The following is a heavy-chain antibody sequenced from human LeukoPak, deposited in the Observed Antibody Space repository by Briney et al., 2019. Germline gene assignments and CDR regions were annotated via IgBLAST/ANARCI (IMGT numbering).Heavy chain of an antibody. CDR3: AKVGYYYGSGSYVGY. CDR1: GFTFSSYA. V-gene: IGHV3-23*01. D-gene: IGHD3-10*01. Sequence: GGSLRLSCAASGFTFSSYAMSWVRQAPGKGLGWGSALSGSSGSTDYADSVKGRFTISRDNSKNTLYLQMNSLRAEDTAVYYCAKVGYYYGSGSYVGYWGQGTLVTVSS. J-gene: IGHJ4*02. CDR2: LSGSSGST.